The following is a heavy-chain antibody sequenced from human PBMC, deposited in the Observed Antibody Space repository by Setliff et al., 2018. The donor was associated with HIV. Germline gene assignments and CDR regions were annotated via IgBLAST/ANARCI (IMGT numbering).Heavy chain of an antibody. V-gene: IGHV3-48*01. CDR1: GFALCTYS. Sequence: PGGSLRLSCAASGFALCTYSMNWVRQAPGKGLEWISYISGSSSFSTTHYADSVKGRFTISRDKAKNSLFLQMNSLKVEDTAVYYCARDATRGGDFDFWGQGTLVTVSS. D-gene: IGHD1-26*01. J-gene: IGHJ4*02. CDR3: ARDATRGGDFDF. CDR2: ISGSSSFSTT.